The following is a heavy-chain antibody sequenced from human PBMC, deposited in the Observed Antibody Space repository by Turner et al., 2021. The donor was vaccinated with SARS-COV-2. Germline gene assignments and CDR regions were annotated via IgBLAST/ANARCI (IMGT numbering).Heavy chain of an antibody. Sequence: QVQLQESGPGLVKSSETLSLTCSVPGGSVNSGTYYWSWIRQPPGQALEWIGFVSYSGTTNDNSSLKSRVTISLDTSKNQFSLRLTSVTAADTALYYCARHSTVTTFPFDPWGQGTLVTVSS. D-gene: IGHD4-17*01. CDR1: GGSVNSGTYY. V-gene: IGHV4-61*01. CDR3: ARHSTVTTFPFDP. J-gene: IGHJ5*02. CDR2: VSYSGTT.